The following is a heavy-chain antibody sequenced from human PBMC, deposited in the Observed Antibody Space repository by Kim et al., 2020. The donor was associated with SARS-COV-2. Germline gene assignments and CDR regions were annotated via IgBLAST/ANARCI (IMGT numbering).Heavy chain of an antibody. V-gene: IGHV3-23*01. CDR2: ISGSGDRT. J-gene: IGHJ4*02. Sequence: GGSLRLSCAASGFTFSSYAMSWVRQAPGKGLEWVSAISGSGDRTYYADSVKGRFTIYRDNSKNTLYLQMNSLRAEDTAVYYCAKERSPIAAAGTHYEYWGQGTLVTVSS. CDR1: GFTFSSYA. D-gene: IGHD6-13*01. CDR3: AKERSPIAAAGTHYEY.